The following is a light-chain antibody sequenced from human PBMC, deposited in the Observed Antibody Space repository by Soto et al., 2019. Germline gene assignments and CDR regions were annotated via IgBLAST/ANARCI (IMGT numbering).Light chain of an antibody. CDR1: QSVSSSY. CDR2: GAS. J-gene: IGKJ4*01. Sequence: EIVMTQSPATLSLSPGERATLSCRASQSVSSSYLSWYQQKPGQAPRLLIYGASTRATGIPARFSGSGSGTDFTLTISSLQPVDFAVYYCQQDYNFPTFAGWPKVDIK. CDR3: QQDYNFPT. V-gene: IGKV3D-7*01.